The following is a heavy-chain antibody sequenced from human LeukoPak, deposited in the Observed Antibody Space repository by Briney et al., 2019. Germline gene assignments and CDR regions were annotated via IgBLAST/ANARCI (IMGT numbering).Heavy chain of an antibody. V-gene: IGHV4-61*08. D-gene: IGHD1-26*01. CDR2: IYYSGST. CDR3: ARGPYSGSHN. J-gene: IGHJ4*02. CDR1: GGSISSRDEN. Sequence: RPSETLSLTCTVVGGSISSRDENWNWIRQPPGKGLEWIGYIYYSGSTNYNPSLKSRVTISVDTSKNQFSLKLSSVTAADTAVYYCARGPYSGSHNWGQGTLVTVSS.